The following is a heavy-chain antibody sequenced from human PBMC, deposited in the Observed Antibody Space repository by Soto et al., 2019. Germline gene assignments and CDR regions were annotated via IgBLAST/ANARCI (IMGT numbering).Heavy chain of an antibody. D-gene: IGHD3-22*01. V-gene: IGHV1-69*13. CDR2: IIPIFGTA. CDR3: ARGYYDSSGYYYWRSAFDI. CDR1: GGTFSSYA. J-gene: IGHJ3*02. Sequence: SVKVSCKASGGTFSSYAISWVRQAPGQGLEWMGGIIPIFGTANYAQKFQGRVTITADESTSTAYMELSSLRSEDTAVYYCARGYYDSSGYYYWRSAFDIWGQGTMVTVSS.